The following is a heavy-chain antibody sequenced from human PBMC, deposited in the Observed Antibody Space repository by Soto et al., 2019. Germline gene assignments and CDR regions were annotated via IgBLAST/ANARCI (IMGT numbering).Heavy chain of an antibody. D-gene: IGHD1-26*01. J-gene: IGHJ4*02. CDR1: GFTFSSYA. CDR3: ARDPTQAWELPYFDY. V-gene: IGHV3-30-3*01. CDR2: ISYDGSNK. Sequence: QVQLVESGGGVVQPGRSLRLSCAASGFTFSSYAMHWVRQAPGKGLEWVAVISYDGSNKYYADSVKGRFTISRDNSKNTLYLQMNSLRAEDTAVYYCARDPTQAWELPYFDYWGQGTLVTVSS.